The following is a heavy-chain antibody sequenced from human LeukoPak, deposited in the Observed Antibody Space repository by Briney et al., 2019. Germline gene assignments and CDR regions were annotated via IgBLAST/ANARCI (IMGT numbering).Heavy chain of an antibody. J-gene: IGHJ4*02. CDR1: GFTSSSYW. CDR2: IKQDGSEK. CDR3: ARDGYYYGSGSALGY. V-gene: IGHV3-7*03. D-gene: IGHD3-10*01. Sequence: GGSLRLSCAASGFTSSSYWMSWVRQAPGKGLEWVANIKQDGSEKYYVDSVKGRFTISRDNAKNSLYLQMNSLRAEDTAVYYCARDGYYYGSGSALGYWGQGTLVTVSS.